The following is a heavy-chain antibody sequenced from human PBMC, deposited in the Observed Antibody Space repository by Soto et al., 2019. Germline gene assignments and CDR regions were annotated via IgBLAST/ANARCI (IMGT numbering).Heavy chain of an antibody. Sequence: QVQLVQSGAEVKKPGASVKVSCKASGYTFTSYDINWVRQATGQGLEWMGWMNPNSGNTGYAQKLQGRVTMTRNTSIHTAYRELSSLRSEDTAVYYCARVVLFDHRPVAFHIWGQGTMVTVSS. D-gene: IGHD3-10*02. V-gene: IGHV1-8*01. J-gene: IGHJ3*02. CDR1: GYTFTSYD. CDR2: MNPNSGNT. CDR3: ARVVLFDHRPVAFHI.